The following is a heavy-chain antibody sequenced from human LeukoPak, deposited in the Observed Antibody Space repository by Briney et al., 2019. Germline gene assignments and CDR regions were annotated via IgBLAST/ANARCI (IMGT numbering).Heavy chain of an antibody. CDR3: ARDRGYSTLDI. Sequence: PGRSLILSCAASGFTFSTYWMSWVRQAPGKGLEWVANMDQDGTEKNYVDSVKGRFTISRDNAKNLLYVQMNSLRAEDTAVYYCARDRGYSTLDIWGQGTMVTVSS. D-gene: IGHD2-15*01. CDR1: GFTFSTYW. CDR2: MDQDGTEK. V-gene: IGHV3-7*05. J-gene: IGHJ3*02.